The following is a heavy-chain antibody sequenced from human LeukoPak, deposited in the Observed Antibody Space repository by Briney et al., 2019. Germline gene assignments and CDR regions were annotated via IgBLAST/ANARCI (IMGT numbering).Heavy chain of an antibody. D-gene: IGHD4-23*01. CDR3: ASPYGGNSIWYFDL. J-gene: IGHJ2*01. V-gene: IGHV1-69*13. Sequence: ASVKVSCKASGGTFSSYAISWVRQAPGQGLEWMGGIIPIFGTANYAQKFQGRVTITADESTSTAYMELSSLGSEDTAVYYCASPYGGNSIWYFDLWGRGTLVTVSS. CDR2: IIPIFGTA. CDR1: GGTFSSYA.